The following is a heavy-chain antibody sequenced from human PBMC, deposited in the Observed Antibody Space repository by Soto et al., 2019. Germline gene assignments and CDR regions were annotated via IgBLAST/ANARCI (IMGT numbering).Heavy chain of an antibody. J-gene: IGHJ6*03. Sequence: ASVKVSCKASGFTFTNSAMQWVRQARGQRLEWIGWIVVGSGNTNYAQKFQERVTITRDMSTSTAYMELSSLRSEDTAVYYCAVVLGYDILTGYIYYYDMDVWGKGTRVTVP. CDR2: IVVGSGNT. CDR1: GFTFTNSA. V-gene: IGHV1-58*02. D-gene: IGHD3-9*01. CDR3: AVVLGYDILTGYIYYYDMDV.